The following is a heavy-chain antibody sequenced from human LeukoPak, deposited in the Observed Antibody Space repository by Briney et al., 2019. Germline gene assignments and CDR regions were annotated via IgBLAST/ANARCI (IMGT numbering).Heavy chain of an antibody. CDR1: GGSISSYY. V-gene: IGHV4-4*09. D-gene: IGHD6-6*01. J-gene: IGHJ5*02. Sequence: PSETLSLTCTVSGGSISSYYWSWIRQPPGKGLEWIGYIYTSGSTNYNPSLKSRVTISVDTSKNQFSLKLSSVTAADMAVYYCARRSSSSKSGWFDPWGQGTLVTVSS. CDR3: ARRSSSSKSGWFDP. CDR2: IYTSGST.